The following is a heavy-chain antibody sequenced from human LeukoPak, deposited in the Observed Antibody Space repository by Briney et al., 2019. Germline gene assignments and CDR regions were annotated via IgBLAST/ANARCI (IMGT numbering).Heavy chain of an antibody. CDR3: ARAVGGGWYSIGY. CDR2: IGTADDT. J-gene: IGHJ4*02. D-gene: IGHD2-15*01. Sequence: GRSLRLSCAASGFTFSSYDMHWVRQATGKGLEWVSGIGTADDTYYPGSVKGRFTISRENAKNSLYLQMSSLRAGDTAVYYCARAVGGGWYSIGYWGQGTLVTVSS. CDR1: GFTFSSYD. V-gene: IGHV3-13*04.